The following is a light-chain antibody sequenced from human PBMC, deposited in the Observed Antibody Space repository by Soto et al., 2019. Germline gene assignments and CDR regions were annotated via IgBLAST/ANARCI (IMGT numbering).Light chain of an antibody. CDR3: QQYYSTPLT. CDR2: WAS. CDR1: QSVLYSSNNKTY. Sequence: DIVMTQSPDSLAVSLGERATINCKSSQSVLYSSNNKTYLALYQQKPGQPPKLRIYWASTRESGVPDRVSGSGSGTDFNLTIRSLKAEDVAVYYCQQYYSTPLTFGGGTKVEI. V-gene: IGKV4-1*01. J-gene: IGKJ4*02.